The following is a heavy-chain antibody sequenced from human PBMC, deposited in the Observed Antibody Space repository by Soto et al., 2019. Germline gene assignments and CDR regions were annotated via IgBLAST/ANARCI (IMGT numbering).Heavy chain of an antibody. CDR3: TRPMGTVTTLNYYYGMDV. Sequence: PGGSLRLSCAASGLTFSSYAMNWVRQAPGKGLEWVSSLSSDGGSTYYADSVKGRFAISRDISRDTLFLHMNRLRAEDTAVYYCTRPMGTVTTLNYYYGMDVWGQGTTVTVSS. CDR2: LSSDGGST. CDR1: GLTFSSYA. V-gene: IGHV3-23*01. D-gene: IGHD4-17*01. J-gene: IGHJ6*02.